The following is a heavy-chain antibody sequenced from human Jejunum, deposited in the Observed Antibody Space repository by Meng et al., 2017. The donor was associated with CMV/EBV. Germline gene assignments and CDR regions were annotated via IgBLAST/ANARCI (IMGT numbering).Heavy chain of an antibody. J-gene: IGHJ4*02. CDR3: TRADSSNYGSLFDY. V-gene: IGHV3-73*01. Sequence: FTFSGSAMHWFRQASGKGLEWVGRIRGKAHSYATAYAASVKGRFTISRDDSKNTAYLQMNSLKTEDTAVYYCTRADSSNYGSLFDYWGQGTLVTVSS. CDR2: IRGKAHSYAT. D-gene: IGHD4-11*01. CDR1: FTFSGSA.